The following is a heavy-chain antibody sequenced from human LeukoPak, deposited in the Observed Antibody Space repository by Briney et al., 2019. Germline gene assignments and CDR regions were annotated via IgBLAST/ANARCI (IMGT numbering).Heavy chain of an antibody. V-gene: IGHV3-21*01. CDR1: GFTFSNYD. CDR3: AKDLATVTLSGGGY. Sequence: GGLRLSCAASGFTFSNYDMNWVRQAPGQGLEWVSLFSSIGSHRYYADSVKGRFTISRDNSKNTLYLQMNSLRAEDTAVYYCAKDLATVTLSGGGYWGQGTLVTVSS. D-gene: IGHD4-17*01. CDR2: FSSIGSHR. J-gene: IGHJ4*02.